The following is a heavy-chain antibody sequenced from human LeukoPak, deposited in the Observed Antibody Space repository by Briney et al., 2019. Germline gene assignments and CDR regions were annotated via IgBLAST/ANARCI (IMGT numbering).Heavy chain of an antibody. J-gene: IGHJ4*02. D-gene: IGHD3-10*01. V-gene: IGHV1-8*01. CDR2: MNPNSGNT. CDR3: ARGFTMVRGVIIGY. Sequence: ASVKVSCKASGYTFTSYDINWVRQATGQGLEWMGWMNPNSGNTGYAQKFQGRVTMTRNTSISTAYMELSSLRSEDTAVYYCARGFTMVRGVIIGYWGRGTLVTVSS. CDR1: GYTFTSYD.